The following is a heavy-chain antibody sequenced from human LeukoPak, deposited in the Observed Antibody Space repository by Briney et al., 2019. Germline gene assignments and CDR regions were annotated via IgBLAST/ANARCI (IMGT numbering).Heavy chain of an antibody. J-gene: IGHJ6*03. Sequence: NPSETLSLTCTVSGGSISSGSYYWSWIRQPAGKGLEWIGRIYTSGSTNYNPSLKSRVTISVDTSKNQFSLKLSSVTAADTAVYYCARELGPLNYCSSTSCYTPPGYYYYMDVWGKGTTVTVSS. V-gene: IGHV4-61*02. CDR1: GGSISSGSYY. CDR2: IYTSGST. CDR3: ARELGPLNYCSSTSCYTPPGYYYYMDV. D-gene: IGHD2-2*02.